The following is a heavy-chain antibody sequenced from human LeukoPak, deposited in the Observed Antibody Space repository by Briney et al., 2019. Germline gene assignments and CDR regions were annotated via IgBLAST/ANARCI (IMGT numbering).Heavy chain of an antibody. CDR2: ISAYNGNT. Sequence: GASVKVSCKASGYTFTSYGISWVRQAPGQGLEWMGWISAYNGNTNYAQKLQGRVTMTTDTSTSTACMELRSLRSDDTAAYYCARDRDDSSGYYVNWFDPWGQGTLVTVSS. CDR3: ARDRDDSSGYYVNWFDP. CDR1: GYTFTSYG. D-gene: IGHD3-22*01. V-gene: IGHV1-18*01. J-gene: IGHJ5*02.